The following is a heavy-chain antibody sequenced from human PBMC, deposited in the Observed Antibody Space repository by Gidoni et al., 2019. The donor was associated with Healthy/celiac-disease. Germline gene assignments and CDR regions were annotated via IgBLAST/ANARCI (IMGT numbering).Heavy chain of an antibody. CDR3: ARGLRGWAYCSGGSCYSDWFDP. J-gene: IGHJ5*02. V-gene: IGHV5-51*07. CDR1: GYSFTSYW. CDR2: IYPGDSDT. Sequence: EVQLVQSGAEVKKPGESLKISCKGSGYSFTSYWIGWVHQMPGKGLEWMGIIYPGDSDTRYSPSFQGQVTISADKSISTAYLQWSSLKASDTAMYYCARGLRGWAYCSGGSCYSDWFDPWGQGTLVTVSS. D-gene: IGHD2-15*01.